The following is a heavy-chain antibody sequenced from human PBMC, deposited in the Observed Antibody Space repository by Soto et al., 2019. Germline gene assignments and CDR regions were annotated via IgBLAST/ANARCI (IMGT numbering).Heavy chain of an antibody. CDR3: ATQGRNYYGSGSYYTASNFDY. CDR2: IYYSGST. D-gene: IGHD3-10*01. V-gene: IGHV4-31*03. CDR1: GGSISSGGYY. J-gene: IGHJ4*02. Sequence: SETLSLTCTVSGGSISSGGYYWSWIRQHPGKGLEWIGYIYYSGSTYYKPSLKNRVTISVDTSKNQISLKLSSVTAADTAVYYCATQGRNYYGSGSYYTASNFDYWGQGTLVTVSS.